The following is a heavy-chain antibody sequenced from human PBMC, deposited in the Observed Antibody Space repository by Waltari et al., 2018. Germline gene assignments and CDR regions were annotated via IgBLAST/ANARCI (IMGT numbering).Heavy chain of an antibody. CDR1: GGSISSHY. D-gene: IGHD2-2*01. CDR2: IYYSGST. J-gene: IGHJ3*02. Sequence: QVQLQESGPGLVKPSETLSLTCTVSGGSISSHYWSWIRQPPGKGLEWIGYIYYSGSTNYNPSRKSRVTISVDTSKNQFSLKLSSVTAADTAVYYCAGVEAYCSSTSCYGGAFDIWGQGTMVTVSS. CDR3: AGVEAYCSSTSCYGGAFDI. V-gene: IGHV4-59*11.